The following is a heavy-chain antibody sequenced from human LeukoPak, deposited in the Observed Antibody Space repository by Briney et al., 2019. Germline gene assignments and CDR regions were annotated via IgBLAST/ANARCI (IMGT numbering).Heavy chain of an antibody. J-gene: IGHJ4*02. D-gene: IGHD3-16*01. V-gene: IGHV6-1*01. CDR3: ARSAGGRGGFDY. CDR2: TYYKSKWYN. Sequence: SQTLSLTCAIPGDSVSSNNAIWNWIRQSPSRGLEWLGRTYYKSKWYNDYAVSVKSRITINPDTSKNQFSLQLNSVTPEDTAVYYCARSAGGRGGFDYWGQGTLVTVSS. CDR1: GDSVSSNNAI.